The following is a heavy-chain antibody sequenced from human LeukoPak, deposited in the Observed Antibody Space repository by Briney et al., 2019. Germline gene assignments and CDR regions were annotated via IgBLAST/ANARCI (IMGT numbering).Heavy chain of an antibody. CDR2: IYSGGST. CDR3: ARRHDAAGTFDY. V-gene: IGHV3-53*01. CDR1: GFTVSSNY. D-gene: IGHD6-19*01. J-gene: IGHJ3*01. Sequence: GGSLRLSCAASGFTVSSNYMSWVRQAPGKGLEWVSVIYSGGSTYYADSVKGRFTISRDNSKNTLYLQMNSLRAEDTAVYYCARRHDAAGTFDYWGQGTMVTVSS.